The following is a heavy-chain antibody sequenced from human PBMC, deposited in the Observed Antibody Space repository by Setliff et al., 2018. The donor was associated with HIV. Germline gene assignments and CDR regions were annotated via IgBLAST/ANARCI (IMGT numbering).Heavy chain of an antibody. Sequence: PGGSLRLSCAASGFTFSSYEMNWVRQAPGKGLEWVSYISSSGSTIYYADSVKGRFTISRDNAKNSLYLQMNSLRAEDTAVYYCAKSPAYSSSSYYFDYWGQGTLVTVSS. CDR3: AKSPAYSSSSYYFDY. D-gene: IGHD6-6*01. CDR1: GFTFSSYE. V-gene: IGHV3-48*03. J-gene: IGHJ4*02. CDR2: ISSSGSTI.